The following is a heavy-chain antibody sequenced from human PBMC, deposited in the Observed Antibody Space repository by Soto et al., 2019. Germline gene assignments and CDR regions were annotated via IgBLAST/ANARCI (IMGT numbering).Heavy chain of an antibody. D-gene: IGHD6-6*01. V-gene: IGHV4-39*01. J-gene: IGHJ4*02. CDR2: IYYSGST. Sequence: SETLSLTCTVSGGSISSSSYYWGWIRQPPGKGLEWIGSIYYSGSTYYNPSLKSRVTISVDTSKNQFSLKLSSVTAADTAVYYCARTPLSIAARLPTKWGQGTLVTVSS. CDR3: ARTPLSIAARLPTK. CDR1: GGSISSSSYY.